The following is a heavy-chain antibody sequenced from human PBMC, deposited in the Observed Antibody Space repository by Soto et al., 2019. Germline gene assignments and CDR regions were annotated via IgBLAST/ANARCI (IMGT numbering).Heavy chain of an antibody. CDR2: IKQDGSEK. J-gene: IGHJ4*02. D-gene: IGHD3-3*01. CDR1: GFTFSSYW. CDR3: ARDRITIFGVVIRFDY. V-gene: IGHV3-7*01. Sequence: EVQLVESGGGLVQPGGSLRLSCAASGFTFSSYWMSWVRQAPGKGLEWVANIKQDGSEKYYVDSVKGRFTISRDNAKNSLYLQMNSLRAEDTAVYYCARDRITIFGVVIRFDYWGQGTLVTVSS.